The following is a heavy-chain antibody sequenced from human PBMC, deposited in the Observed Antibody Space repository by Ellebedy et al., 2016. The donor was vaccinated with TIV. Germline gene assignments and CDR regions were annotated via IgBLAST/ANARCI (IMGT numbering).Heavy chain of an antibody. CDR2: IIATFGTA. CDR3: AAGDCSSTSCYGGYYTFDI. J-gene: IGHJ3*02. D-gene: IGHD2-2*01. CDR1: GGTFSSYA. V-gene: IGHV1-69*13. Sequence: SVKVSCXASGGTFSSYAISWVRQAPGRGLEWMGGIIATFGTANYAQKFQGRVTITADESTSTAYMELSSLRSEDTAVYYCAAGDCSSTSCYGGYYTFDIWGQGTMVTVSS.